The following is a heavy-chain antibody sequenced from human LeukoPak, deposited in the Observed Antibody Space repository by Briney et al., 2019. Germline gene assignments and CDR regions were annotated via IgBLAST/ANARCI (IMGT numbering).Heavy chain of an antibody. CDR3: ARDGTAAGLYFDL. J-gene: IGHJ4*01. Sequence: GGSLRLSCAVSGFTFTDYWMNWVRQAPGKGLEWVASIRQDGSEKTYVNSVKGRFTISRDNTKNSLSLQVNSLRVEDTAVYYCARDGTAAGLYFDLWGQGTLVTVSS. D-gene: IGHD6-13*01. V-gene: IGHV3-7*01. CDR1: GFTFTDYW. CDR2: IRQDGSEK.